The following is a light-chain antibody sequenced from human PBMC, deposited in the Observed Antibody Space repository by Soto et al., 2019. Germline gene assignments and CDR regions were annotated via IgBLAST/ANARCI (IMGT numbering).Light chain of an antibody. V-gene: IGLV4-69*01. CDR2: LNSDGSH. J-gene: IGLJ3*02. Sequence: SASASLGASVKLTCTLSSGHSSYAIAWHQQQPEKGPRYLMKLNSDGSHSKGDGIPDRFSGSSSGAERYLTISSLQSEDEADYYCQTWGTGLLVFGGGTKLTVL. CDR3: QTWGTGLLV. CDR1: SGHSSYA.